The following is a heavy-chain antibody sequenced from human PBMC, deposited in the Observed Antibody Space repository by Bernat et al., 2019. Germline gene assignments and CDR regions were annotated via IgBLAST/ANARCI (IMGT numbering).Heavy chain of an antibody. D-gene: IGHD1-26*01. CDR3: TGGPSAYGMDV. CDR1: GFTFSGPP. V-gene: IGHV3-73*01. Sequence: EVQLVESGGGLLQPGGSLKLPCPASGFTFSGPPIPWVGQASGKGLGWVGRIRSKGNSYATAYVASVKGRFIISRDDSKNTAYLQMNSLKTEDTAVYYCTGGPSAYGMDVWGQGTTVTVSS. J-gene: IGHJ6*02. CDR2: IRSKGNSYAT.